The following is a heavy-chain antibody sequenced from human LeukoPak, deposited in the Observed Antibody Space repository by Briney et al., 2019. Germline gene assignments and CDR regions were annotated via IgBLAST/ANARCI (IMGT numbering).Heavy chain of an antibody. Sequence: ASVKVSCKASGYTFTNYGISWVRQAPGQRLEWMGWINAGNGNTKYSQKFQGRVTITRDTSASTAYMELSSLRSEDTAVYYCARGGSGWSNFDYWGQGTLVTVSS. V-gene: IGHV1-3*01. D-gene: IGHD6-19*01. J-gene: IGHJ4*02. CDR1: GYTFTNYG. CDR2: INAGNGNT. CDR3: ARGGSGWSNFDY.